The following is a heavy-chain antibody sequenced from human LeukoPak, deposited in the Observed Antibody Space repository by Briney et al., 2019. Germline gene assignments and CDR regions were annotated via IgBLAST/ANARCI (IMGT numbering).Heavy chain of an antibody. CDR1: GGSFSGYY. V-gene: IGHV4-34*01. J-gene: IGHJ4*02. Sequence: SETLPLTCAVYGGSFSGYYWSWIRQPPGKGLEWIGEINHSGSTNYNPSLKSRVTISVDTSKNQFSLKLSSVTAADTAVYYCARRGYGDYVSPFDYWGQGTLVTVSS. CDR3: ARRGYGDYVSPFDY. CDR2: INHSGST. D-gene: IGHD4-17*01.